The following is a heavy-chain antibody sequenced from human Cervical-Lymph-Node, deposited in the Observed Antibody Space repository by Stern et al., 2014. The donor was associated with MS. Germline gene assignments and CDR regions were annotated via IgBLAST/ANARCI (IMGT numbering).Heavy chain of an antibody. D-gene: IGHD3-16*01. V-gene: IGHV1-69*01. J-gene: IGHJ4*02. CDR1: GGTFSDV. CDR3: ATTFH. Sequence: VQLVESGPEVKKPGSSVKLSCKASGGTFSDVINWVRQAPGQGLDWMGVIIPMFGTTNYAQKFQGRVKITADESMTTGYMELTSLTSEDTALYYCATTFHWGQGTLITVSS. CDR2: IIPMFGTT.